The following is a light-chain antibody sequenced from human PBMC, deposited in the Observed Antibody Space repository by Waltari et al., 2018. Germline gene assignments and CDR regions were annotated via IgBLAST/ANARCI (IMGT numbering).Light chain of an antibody. V-gene: IGLV3-10*01. CDR1: ALPNKY. CDR3: YSTDYTGNYWV. Sequence: SYELTQPPSVSVSPGHTARITSSGEALPNKYAYWYRQKSGQAPVLVIYEDTKRPSGIPERFSASNSGAVATLTITGAQVEDEADYYCYSTDYTGNYWVFGGGTKLTVL. J-gene: IGLJ3*02. CDR2: EDT.